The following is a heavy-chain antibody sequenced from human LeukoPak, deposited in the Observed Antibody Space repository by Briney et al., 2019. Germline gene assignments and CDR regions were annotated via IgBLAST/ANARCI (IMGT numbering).Heavy chain of an antibody. CDR1: GGSISSSYY. CDR2: IYYSGST. Sequence: SETLSLTCTVSGGSISSSYYWGWIRQPPGKGLEWIGSIYYSGSTYYNPSLKSRVTISVDTSKNQFSLKLSSVTAADTAVYYCARDAGGLYGGNSPYYFDYWGQGTLVTVSS. V-gene: IGHV4-39*07. D-gene: IGHD4-23*01. CDR3: ARDAGGLYGGNSPYYFDY. J-gene: IGHJ4*02.